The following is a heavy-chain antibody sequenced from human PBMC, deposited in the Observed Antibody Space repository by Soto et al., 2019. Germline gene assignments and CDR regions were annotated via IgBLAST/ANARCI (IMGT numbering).Heavy chain of an antibody. J-gene: IGHJ6*02. V-gene: IGHV3-30*18. D-gene: IGHD6-6*01. CDR3: AKALAARVVGMDV. Sequence: QVQLVESGGGVVQPGRSLRLSCAASGFTFSSYGMHWVRQAPGKGMEWVAGISYDGSNKYYADSVKGRFTISRDNSKNTLYLQMNILIAEDTAVYYFAKALAARVVGMDVWGQGTTVTASS. CDR1: GFTFSSYG. CDR2: ISYDGSNK.